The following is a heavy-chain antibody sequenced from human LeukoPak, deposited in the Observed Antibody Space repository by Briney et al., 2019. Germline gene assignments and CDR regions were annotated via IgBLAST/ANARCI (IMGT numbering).Heavy chain of an antibody. D-gene: IGHD3-3*01. V-gene: IGHV3-33*01. CDR3: ARKVLGVVIQTAAMDV. CDR1: GFTFSSYG. J-gene: IGHJ6*02. Sequence: GGSLRLSCAASGFTFSSYGMHWVRQAPGKGLEWVAVIWNDGSNKYYADSVKGRFTISRDSSKNTLYLQMNSLRAEDTAVYYCARKVLGVVIQTAAMDVWGQGTTVTVSS. CDR2: IWNDGSNK.